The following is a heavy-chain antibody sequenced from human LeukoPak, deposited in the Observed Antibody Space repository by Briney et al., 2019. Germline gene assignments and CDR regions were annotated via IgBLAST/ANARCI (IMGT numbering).Heavy chain of an antibody. J-gene: IGHJ4*02. D-gene: IGHD5-24*01. CDR2: MNPNSGNT. V-gene: IGHV1-8*03. CDR1: GYTFTSYD. CDR3: AREVGDGYNAHFDY. Sequence: GASVKVSCKASGYTFTSYDINWVRQATGQGLGWMGWMNPNSGNTGYAQKFQGRVTITRNTSISTAYMELSSLRSEDTAVYYCAREVGDGYNAHFDYWGQGTLVTVSS.